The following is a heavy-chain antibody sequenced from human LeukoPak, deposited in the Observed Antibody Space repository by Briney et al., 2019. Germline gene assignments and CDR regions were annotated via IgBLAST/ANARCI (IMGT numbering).Heavy chain of an antibody. CDR1: GFIFDDYA. CDR3: ARARGVGGSHSKRVGAFDI. V-gene: IGHV3-9*01. Sequence: GGSLRLSRAASGFIFDDYAMHWVRRAPGKGLECVSGISWNSGSIGYADSVKGRFTISRDNAKNSLYLQMNSLRAEDTAVYYCARARGVGGSHSKRVGAFDIWGQGTMVTVSS. J-gene: IGHJ3*02. D-gene: IGHD1-26*01. CDR2: ISWNSGSI.